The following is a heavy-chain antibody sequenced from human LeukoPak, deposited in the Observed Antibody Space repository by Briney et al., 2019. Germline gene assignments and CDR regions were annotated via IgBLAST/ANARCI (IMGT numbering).Heavy chain of an antibody. CDR1: GGSISSYY. D-gene: IGHD5-12*01. CDR3: ASSSGSQLFDY. CDR2: IYYSGST. J-gene: IGHJ4*02. V-gene: IGHV4-59*01. Sequence: PETLSLTCTVSGGSISSYYWSWIRQPPGKGLEWIGYIYYSGSTNYNPSLKSRVTISVDTSKNQFSLKLSSVTAADTAVYYCASSSGSQLFDYWGQGTLVTVSS.